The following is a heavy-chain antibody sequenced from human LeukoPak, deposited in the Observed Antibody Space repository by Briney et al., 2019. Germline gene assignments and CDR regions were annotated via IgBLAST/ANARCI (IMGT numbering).Heavy chain of an antibody. CDR2: IKQDGSEK. D-gene: IGHD5-18*01. Sequence: PGGSLRLSCAASGFTFSSYWMSWVRQAPGKGLEWVANIKQDGSEKYYVDSVKGRFTISRDNAKNSLYLQMNSLRAEDTAVYYCARPRYSYGGGDAFDIWGQGTMVTVSS. CDR1: GFTFSSYW. J-gene: IGHJ3*02. V-gene: IGHV3-7*01. CDR3: ARPRYSYGGGDAFDI.